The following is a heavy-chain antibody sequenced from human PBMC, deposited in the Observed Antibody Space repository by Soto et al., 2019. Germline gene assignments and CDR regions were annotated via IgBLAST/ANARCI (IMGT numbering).Heavy chain of an antibody. J-gene: IGHJ5*02. Sequence: GESLKISCAASGFTFSSYWMHWVRQAPGKGLVWVSRINSDGSSTSYADSVKGRFTISRDNAKNTLYLQMNSLRAEDTAVYYCARDRGDYVWYNWFDPWGQGTLVTVSS. D-gene: IGHD4-17*01. CDR1: GFTFSSYW. V-gene: IGHV3-74*01. CDR3: ARDRGDYVWYNWFDP. CDR2: INSDGSST.